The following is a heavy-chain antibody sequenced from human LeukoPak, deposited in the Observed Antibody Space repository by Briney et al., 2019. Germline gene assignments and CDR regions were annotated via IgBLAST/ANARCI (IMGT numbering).Heavy chain of an antibody. Sequence: GSLRLSCAASGNYWMHWVRQAPGKGLVWVSHINSDGSWTSYADSVKGRFTISKDNAKNTLYLQMNSLRAEDTAVYYCAREDPAGTFDYWGQGTLVTVSS. J-gene: IGHJ4*02. CDR3: AREDPAGTFDY. V-gene: IGHV3-74*01. CDR2: INSDGSWT. CDR1: GNYW. D-gene: IGHD6-19*01.